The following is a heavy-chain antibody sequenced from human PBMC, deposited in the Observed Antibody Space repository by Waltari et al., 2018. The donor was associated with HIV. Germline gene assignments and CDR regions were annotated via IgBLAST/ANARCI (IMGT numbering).Heavy chain of an antibody. CDR2: IYSGGST. CDR3: ASIAYCGGDCYPRGMDV. V-gene: IGHV3-66*01. CDR1: GFTVSSND. J-gene: IGHJ6*02. D-gene: IGHD2-21*02. Sequence: EVQLVESGGGLVQPGGSLRLSGAASGFTVSSNDMRWVRQAPGKGLEWVSVIYSGGSTYYADSVKGRFTISRDNSKNTLYLQMNSLRAEDTAVYYCASIAYCGGDCYPRGMDVWGQGTTVTVSS.